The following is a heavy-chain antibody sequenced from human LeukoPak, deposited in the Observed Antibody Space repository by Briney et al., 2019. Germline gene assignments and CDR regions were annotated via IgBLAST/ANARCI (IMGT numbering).Heavy chain of an antibody. CDR1: GYTFTGYY. V-gene: IGHV1-2*02. Sequence: ASVKVSCKASGYTFTGYYMHWVRQAPGQGLEWMGWINPNSGGTNYAQKFQGRVTMTRDTSTSTVYMELSSLRSEDTAVYYCARGHITAIDYWGQGTLVTVSS. CDR3: ARGHITAIDY. J-gene: IGHJ4*02. D-gene: IGHD3-10*01. CDR2: INPNSGGT.